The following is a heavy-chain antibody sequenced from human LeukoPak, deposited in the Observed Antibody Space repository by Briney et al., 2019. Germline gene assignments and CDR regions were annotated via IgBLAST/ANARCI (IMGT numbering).Heavy chain of an antibody. J-gene: IGHJ4*02. CDR3: APYSLEAFNH. CDR2: FSGSGDTT. V-gene: IGHV3-23*01. D-gene: IGHD2-15*01. CDR1: GFTFSTYA. Sequence: GGSLRLSCVASGFTFSTYATYWVRQAPGKGLEWVSAFSGSGDTTYYADSVKGRFTISRDNSKNTLYLQMNSLRGEDTAVYYCAPYSLEAFNHWGQGALVTVSS.